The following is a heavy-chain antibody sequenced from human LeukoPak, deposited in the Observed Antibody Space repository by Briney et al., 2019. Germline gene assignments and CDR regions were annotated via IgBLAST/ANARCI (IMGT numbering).Heavy chain of an antibody. Sequence: GGSLRLSCAASGFTFSSYSMNWVRQAPGKGLEWVSYISSSGSTLYYADSVKGRFTISRDNAKNSLYLQMNSLRAEDTAVYYCAKERGYDFWSGYYYFDYWGQGTLVTVSS. CDR3: AKERGYDFWSGYYYFDY. D-gene: IGHD3-3*01. CDR2: ISSSGSTL. CDR1: GFTFSSYS. V-gene: IGHV3-48*01. J-gene: IGHJ4*02.